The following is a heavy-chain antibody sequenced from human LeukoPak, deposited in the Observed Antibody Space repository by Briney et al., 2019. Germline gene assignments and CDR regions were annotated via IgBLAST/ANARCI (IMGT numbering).Heavy chain of an antibody. J-gene: IGHJ4*02. CDR3: AKSESSIAAAGLPDY. CDR2: ISWNSGSI. CDR1: GFTFDDYA. Sequence: GGSLRLSCAASGFTFDDYAMHWVRQAPGKGLEWVSGISWNSGSIGYADSVKGRFTISRDNAKNSLYLQMNSLRAEDTALYYCAKSESSIAAAGLPDYWGQGTLVTVSS. V-gene: IGHV3-9*01. D-gene: IGHD6-25*01.